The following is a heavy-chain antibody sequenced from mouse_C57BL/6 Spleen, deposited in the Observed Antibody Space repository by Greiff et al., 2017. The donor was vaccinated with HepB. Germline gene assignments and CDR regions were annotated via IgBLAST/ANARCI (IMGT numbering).Heavy chain of an antibody. CDR3: TPEGYGSSRFAD. CDR1: GYTFTDYE. Sequence: VQLQQSGAELVRPGASVTLSCKASGYTFTDYEMHWVKQTPVHGLEWIGAIDPETGGTAYNQKLKGKAILTADKSSSTAYRELRSLTSEDSAVYYWTPEGYGSSRFADWGQGTLVTVSA. J-gene: IGHJ3*01. V-gene: IGHV1-15*01. D-gene: IGHD1-1*01. CDR2: IDPETGGT.